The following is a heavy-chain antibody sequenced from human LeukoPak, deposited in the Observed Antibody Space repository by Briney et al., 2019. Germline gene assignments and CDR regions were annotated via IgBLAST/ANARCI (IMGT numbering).Heavy chain of an antibody. J-gene: IGHJ4*02. V-gene: IGHV4-59*12. CDR2: IYYTGRT. CDR1: GGSISSYY. CDR3: ARGEATTAFDY. D-gene: IGHD4-17*01. Sequence: SETLSLTCTVSGGSISSYYWSWIRQPPGKGLEWIGYIYYTGRTNYNPSLKSRVTISVDTSKNQFSLKLSSVTAADTAVYYCARGEATTAFDYWGQGTLVTVSS.